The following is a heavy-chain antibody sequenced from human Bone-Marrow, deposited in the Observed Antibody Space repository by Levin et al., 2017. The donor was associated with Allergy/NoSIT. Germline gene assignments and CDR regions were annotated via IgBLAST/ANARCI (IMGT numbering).Heavy chain of an antibody. CDR2: ISSSSSYI. V-gene: IGHV3-21*01. CDR1: GFTFSSYS. J-gene: IGHJ4*02. CDR3: ARGPNYVWGSYRQYYFDY. Sequence: GVLKISCAASGFTFSSYSMNWVRQAPGKGLEWVSSISSSSSYIYYADSVKGRFTISRDNAKNSLYLQMNSLRAEDTAVYYCARGPNYVWGSYRQYYFDYWGQGTLVTVSS. D-gene: IGHD3-16*02.